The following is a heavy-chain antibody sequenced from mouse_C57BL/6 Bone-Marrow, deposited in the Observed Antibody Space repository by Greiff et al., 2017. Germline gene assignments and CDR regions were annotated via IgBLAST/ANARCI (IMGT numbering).Heavy chain of an antibody. CDR3: ARDTTVPTTERYFDV. Sequence: QVQLKQPGAELVKPGASVKLSCKASGYTFTSYWMHWVQQRPGRGLEWIGRIDPNSGGPKYNEKFKSKATLTVDKPSSTAYMQLSSLTSEDSAVYYCARDTTVPTTERYFDVWGTGTTVTVSS. J-gene: IGHJ1*03. D-gene: IGHD1-1*01. CDR2: IDPNSGGP. CDR1: GYTFTSYW. V-gene: IGHV1-72*01.